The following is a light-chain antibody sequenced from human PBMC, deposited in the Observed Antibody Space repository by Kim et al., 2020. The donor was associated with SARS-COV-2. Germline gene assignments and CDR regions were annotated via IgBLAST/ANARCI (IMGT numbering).Light chain of an antibody. J-gene: IGKJ2*03. Sequence: GQPAAISCRSSRSLVYSDGNTYLKGFDQRPGKYPRSRIYRVSNRASGVADRFSGRGSGTDFTLKSSRVEDEDVGVYYCMSGTLPYSFGQGTKLEI. CDR3: MSGTLPYS. CDR2: RVS. CDR1: RSLVYSDGNTY. V-gene: IGKV2-30*01.